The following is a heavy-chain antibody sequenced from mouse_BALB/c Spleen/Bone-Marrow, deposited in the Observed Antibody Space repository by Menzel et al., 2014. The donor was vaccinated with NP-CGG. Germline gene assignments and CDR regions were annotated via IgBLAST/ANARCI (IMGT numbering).Heavy chain of an antibody. CDR3: ARILYWYFDV. CDR2: IYPGSGNT. J-gene: IGHJ1*01. CDR1: GYTFTDYY. Sequence: LVESGPELVKPGASVKISCKASGYTFTDYYINWVKQKPGQRLEWIGWIYPGSGNTKFKERFKGKATLTVDTSSSTAYMQLSSLTSEDTAVYFCARILYWYFDVWGAGTTVTVSS. V-gene: IGHV1-84*02.